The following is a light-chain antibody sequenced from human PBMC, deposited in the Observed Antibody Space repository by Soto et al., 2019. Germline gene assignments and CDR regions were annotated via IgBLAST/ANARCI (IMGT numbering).Light chain of an antibody. CDR3: SSYTSSSTHV. J-gene: IGLJ1*01. V-gene: IGLV2-14*03. CDR2: DVS. Sequence: QSALTQPAAVSGSRGQSITISCTGTSSDVGAYNFVSWYQQHPGKLPKLMIFDVSRRPSGVSDRFSGSKSGNTASLTISGLQAEDEGAYYCSSYTSSSTHVFGSGTKVTVL. CDR1: SSDVGAYNF.